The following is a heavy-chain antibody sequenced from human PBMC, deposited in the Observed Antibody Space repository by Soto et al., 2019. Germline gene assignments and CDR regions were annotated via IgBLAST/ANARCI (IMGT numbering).Heavy chain of an antibody. Sequence: QVQLVQSGAEVKKPGSSVKVSCKASGGTFSSYAISWVRQAPGQGLEWMGEIIPIFGTANYAQKFQGRVTITADESTSTAYMELSSLRSEDTAMYYCARVGPQSLVATMVFWFDPWGQGTLVTVSS. J-gene: IGHJ5*02. CDR2: IIPIFGTA. CDR1: GGTFSSYA. V-gene: IGHV1-69*01. D-gene: IGHD5-12*01. CDR3: ARVGPQSLVATMVFWFDP.